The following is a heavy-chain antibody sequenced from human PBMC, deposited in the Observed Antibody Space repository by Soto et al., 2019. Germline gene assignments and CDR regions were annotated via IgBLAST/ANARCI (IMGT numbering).Heavy chain of an antibody. J-gene: IGHJ5*02. Sequence: EVQLVESGGGLVQIGGSLRLSCAASGFTFSTYWMGWVRQAPGKGPEWVANINQDGSETYYVDSVRGRFTISRDNAKNSLYLQMNSLRAVDTAVYHCATRPQGIYCSGRNCLNWFDPWGQGTLVTVSS. D-gene: IGHD2-15*01. CDR2: INQDGSET. V-gene: IGHV3-7*01. CDR1: GFTFSTYW. CDR3: ATRPQGIYCSGRNCLNWFDP.